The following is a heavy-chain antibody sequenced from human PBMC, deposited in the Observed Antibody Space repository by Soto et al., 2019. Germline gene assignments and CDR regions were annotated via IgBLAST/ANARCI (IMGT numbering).Heavy chain of an antibody. CDR2: ISYDGSNK. J-gene: IGHJ4*02. D-gene: IGHD3-16*02. CDR1: GFTFSSYG. V-gene: IGHV3-30*18. CDR3: AKDTMITFGGVIVTSYYFDY. Sequence: QVQLVESGGGVVQPGGSLRLSCAASGFTFSSYGMHWVRQAPGKGLEWVAVISYDGSNKYYADSVKGRFTISRDNSKNTLYLQMNSLRAEDTAVYYCAKDTMITFGGVIVTSYYFDYWGQGTLVTVSS.